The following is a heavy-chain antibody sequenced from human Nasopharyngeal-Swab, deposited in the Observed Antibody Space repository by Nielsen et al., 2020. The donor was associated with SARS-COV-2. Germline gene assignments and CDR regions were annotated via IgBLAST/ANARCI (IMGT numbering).Heavy chain of an antibody. V-gene: IGHV1-2*02. J-gene: IGHJ5*02. Sequence: ASVKVSCKTSGYTFTDYYIHWLRQVPGQGLEWVGCINPDSGDTRYAQKFQGRVTVTRDRSRSTAYMELRSLRSDDTAVYYCARDIHELWSGQFFDLWGQGSLVTVSS. CDR2: INPDSGDT. CDR3: ARDIHELWSGQFFDL. CDR1: GYTFTDYY. D-gene: IGHD3-3*01.